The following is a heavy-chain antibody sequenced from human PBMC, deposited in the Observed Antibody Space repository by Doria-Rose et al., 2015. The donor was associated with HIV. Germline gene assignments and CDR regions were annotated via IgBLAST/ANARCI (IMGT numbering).Heavy chain of an antibody. CDR3: ARIKSSRWYHKYYFDF. Sequence: QVTLKESGPVLVKPTETLTLTCTVSGVSLSSPGMGVSWIRQPPGKALEWLANIFSGDERSYKTSLKSRLTISRVISKSQVVLTMTVMDPVDTATYYCARIKSSRWYHKYYFDFWGQGTLVIVSA. D-gene: IGHD6-13*01. CDR1: GVSLSSPGMG. CDR2: IFSGDER. J-gene: IGHJ4*02. V-gene: IGHV2-26*01.